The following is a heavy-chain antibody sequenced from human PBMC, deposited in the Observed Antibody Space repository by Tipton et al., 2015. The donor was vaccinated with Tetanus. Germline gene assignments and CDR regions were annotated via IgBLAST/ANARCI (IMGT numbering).Heavy chain of an antibody. CDR3: ASSGYNSAWYNLY. Sequence: LRLSCTVSGGSISSSSYYWGWIRQPPGKGLQWIGEIDHSGRTDYSPSLKSRVTISADTSKNQFSLHLTSVTAADTAVYYCASSGYNSAWYNLYWGQGTLVTVSS. D-gene: IGHD6-19*01. J-gene: IGHJ4*02. CDR1: GGSISSSSYY. CDR2: IDHSGRT. V-gene: IGHV4-39*07.